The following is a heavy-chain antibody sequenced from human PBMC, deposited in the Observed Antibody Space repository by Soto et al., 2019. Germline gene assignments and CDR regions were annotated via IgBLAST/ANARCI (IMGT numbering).Heavy chain of an antibody. CDR3: AYKGAGASDAQYYFDL. Sequence: SETLSLTCTVSGFSISPYYLRWIRQPPGKGLEWIGYVYYSGNTNYNPSLESRVTISVDTSRNQFSLNLTSAAAADTAVYYCAYKGAGASDAQYYFDLWGRGTTVTVSS. D-gene: IGHD1-26*01. V-gene: IGHV4-59*01. CDR2: VYYSGNT. J-gene: IGHJ6*03. CDR1: GFSISPYY.